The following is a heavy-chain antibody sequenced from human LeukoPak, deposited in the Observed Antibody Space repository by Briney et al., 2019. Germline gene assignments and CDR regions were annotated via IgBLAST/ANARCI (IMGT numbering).Heavy chain of an antibody. CDR3: AKEGDYYGSGSYRDGFDI. CDR2: INSSSSYI. CDR1: GFTFSSYA. Sequence: GGSLRLSCAASGFTFSSYAMNWVRQAPGKGLEWVSSINSSSSYIYYADSVKGRFTISRDNAKNSLYLQMNSLRPEDTAVYYCAKEGDYYGSGSYRDGFDIWGQGTRATVSS. J-gene: IGHJ3*02. D-gene: IGHD3-10*01. V-gene: IGHV3-21*01.